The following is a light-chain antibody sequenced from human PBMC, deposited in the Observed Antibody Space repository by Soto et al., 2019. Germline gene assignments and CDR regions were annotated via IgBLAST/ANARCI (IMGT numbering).Light chain of an antibody. Sequence: DIQMNQSPSSLSASVGDRVTITCRASKNIASYLIWYQQRPGKAPELLIYAASSLQSGVPLRFRSHASETTITLTINSLITEDFASSYCKQHVNVPRTFRQRTKVEI. J-gene: IGKJ1*01. CDR3: KQHVNVPRT. CDR2: AAS. V-gene: IGKV1-39*01. CDR1: KNIASY.